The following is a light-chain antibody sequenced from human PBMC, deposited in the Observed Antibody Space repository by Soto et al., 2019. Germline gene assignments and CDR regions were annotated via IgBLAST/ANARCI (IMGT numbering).Light chain of an antibody. J-gene: IGKJ5*01. V-gene: IGKV3-20*01. CDR1: ESVSSN. CDR2: GAS. CDR3: QQYGGSPRVT. Sequence: EIVLTQSPATLSVSPGDRATLSCRASESVSSNVAWYQQKPGQTPRLLIYGASTRATGFPARFSGSGSGTDFTLTISRLEPEDFAAYYCQQYGGSPRVTFGQGTRLEI.